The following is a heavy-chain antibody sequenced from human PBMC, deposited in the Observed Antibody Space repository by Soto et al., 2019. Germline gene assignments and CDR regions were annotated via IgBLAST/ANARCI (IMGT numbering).Heavy chain of an antibody. V-gene: IGHV4-31*03. J-gene: IGHJ5*02. CDR2: IYDSGST. CDR1: GGSISSGGYY. CDR3: ARLDGLTWFAP. Sequence: SETLSLTCTVSGGSISSGGYYWSWIRQHPGKGLEWIGYIYDSGSTYYNPSLKSRVTISVDTSKNQFSLKLSSVTAADTAVYYCARLDGLTWFAPWGQGTLVTVSS.